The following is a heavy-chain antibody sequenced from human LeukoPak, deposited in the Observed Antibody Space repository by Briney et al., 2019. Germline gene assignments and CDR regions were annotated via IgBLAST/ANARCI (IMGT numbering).Heavy chain of an antibody. CDR1: GGAISSSSYY. J-gene: IGHJ3*02. CDR3: GAVAGAYASPHAFDI. D-gene: IGHD6-19*01. V-gene: IGHV4-39*01. Sequence: SETLSLTCTVSGGAISSSSYYWGWIRQPPGKGLEWIGSIYYSGGTYYNPSLKSRVTISVDTSKNQFSLKLSSVTAADTAVYYCGAVAGAYASPHAFDIWGQGTMVTVSP. CDR2: IYYSGGT.